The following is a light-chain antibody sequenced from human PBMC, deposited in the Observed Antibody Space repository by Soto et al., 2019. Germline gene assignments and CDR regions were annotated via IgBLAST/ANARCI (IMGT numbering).Light chain of an antibody. Sequence: QSALTQPASVSGSPGQSITISCIGTSSDVGYYNYVSWYQQHPGKAPKLLIFDVSNRPSGVSYRFSGSKSGNTASLTISGLQAEDEADYYCSSYTTSSTYVFGTGTKVTVL. CDR1: SSDVGYYNY. V-gene: IGLV2-14*01. CDR2: DVS. J-gene: IGLJ1*01. CDR3: SSYTTSSTYV.